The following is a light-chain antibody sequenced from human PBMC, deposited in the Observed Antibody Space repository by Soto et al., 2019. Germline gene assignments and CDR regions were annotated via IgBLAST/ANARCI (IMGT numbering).Light chain of an antibody. CDR3: QQYGSSPKLT. J-gene: IGKJ4*01. CDR1: QSISRW. Sequence: TQSPSTLSASVGDRVTITCRASQSISRWLAWYQQKPGQAPRLLIYGASSRATGIPDRFSGSGSGTDFTLTISRLEPEDFAVYYCQQYGSSPKLTFGGGTKVDI. V-gene: IGKV3-20*01. CDR2: GAS.